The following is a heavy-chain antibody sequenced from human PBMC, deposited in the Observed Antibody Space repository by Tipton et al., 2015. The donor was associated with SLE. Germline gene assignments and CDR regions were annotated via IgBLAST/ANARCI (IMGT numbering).Heavy chain of an antibody. J-gene: IGHJ3*02. CDR2: ISYDGSNK. V-gene: IGHV3-30-3*01. D-gene: IGHD2-21*01. CDR1: GFTFSSYA. CDR3: ARDGDCGGDCYDAFDI. Sequence: SLRLSCAASGFTFSSYAMHWVRQAPGKGLEWVAVISYDGSNKYYADSVKGRFTISRDNSKNTLYLQMNSLRAEDTAVYYCARDGDCGGDCYDAFDIWGQGTMVTVSS.